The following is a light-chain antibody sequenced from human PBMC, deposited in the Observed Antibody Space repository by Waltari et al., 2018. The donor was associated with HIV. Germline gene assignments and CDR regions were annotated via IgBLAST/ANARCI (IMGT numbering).Light chain of an antibody. J-gene: IGLJ2*01. V-gene: IGLV7-46*01. Sequence: QAVVTQEPSLTVSPGGTVTLPCAPSTGAVTSATYPYWFQQTPGQAPRTLIYDTTNKHSWTPARFSGSLLGGKAALTLSGAQPEDEAEYYCLLSYSGARVFGGGTKLTVL. CDR2: DTT. CDR1: TGAVTSATY. CDR3: LLSYSGARV.